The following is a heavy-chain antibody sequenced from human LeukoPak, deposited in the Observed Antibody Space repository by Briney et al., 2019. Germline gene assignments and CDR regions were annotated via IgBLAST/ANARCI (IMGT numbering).Heavy chain of an antibody. CDR2: ISYDGSNK. D-gene: IGHD3-10*01. CDR1: GFTFSSYA. V-gene: IGHV3-30*04. Sequence: PGGSLRLSCAASGFTFSSYAMHWVRQAPGKGLEWVAVISYDGSNKYYADSVKGRFTIPRDNSKNTLYLQMNSLRAEDTAVYYCARDAGVNDAFDIWGQGTMVTVSS. CDR3: ARDAGVNDAFDI. J-gene: IGHJ3*02.